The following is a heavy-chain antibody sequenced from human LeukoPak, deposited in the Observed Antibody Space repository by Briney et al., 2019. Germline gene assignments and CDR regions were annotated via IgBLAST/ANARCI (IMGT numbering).Heavy chain of an antibody. CDR2: IIPILGIA. V-gene: IGHV1-69*04. J-gene: IGHJ6*02. CDR3: ARGRSLPYYYGMDV. Sequence: SVKVSYKASGGTFSSYAISWVRQAPGQGLEWMGRIIPILGIANYAQKFQGRVTITADKSTSTAYMELSSLRSEDTAVYYCARGRSLPYYYGMDVWGQGTTVPVSS. CDR1: GGTFSSYA.